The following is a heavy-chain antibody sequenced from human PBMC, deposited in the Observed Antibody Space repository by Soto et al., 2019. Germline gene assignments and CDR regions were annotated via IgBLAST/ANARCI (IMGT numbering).Heavy chain of an antibody. CDR1: GFTFSSYG. CDR3: ARDGYCSGGSCYSVPVFDY. Sequence: PGGSLRLSCAASGFTFSSYGMHWVRQAPGKGLEWVAVIWYDGSNKYYADTVKGQFTISRDNSKNTLYLQMNSLSVEDTAVYYCARDGYCSGGSCYSVPVFDYWGQGTLVTVSS. J-gene: IGHJ4*02. CDR2: IWYDGSNK. V-gene: IGHV3-33*01. D-gene: IGHD2-15*01.